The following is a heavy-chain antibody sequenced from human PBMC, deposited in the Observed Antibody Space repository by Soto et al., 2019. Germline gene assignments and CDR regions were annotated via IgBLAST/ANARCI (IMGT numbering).Heavy chain of an antibody. CDR3: AREEAGYYYYGMDV. J-gene: IGHJ6*02. CDR2: ISYDGSNK. Sequence: GGSLRLSCAASGFTFSSYAMHWVRQAPGKGLEWVAVISYDGSNKYYADSVKGRFTISRDNSKNTLYLQMNSLRAEDTAVYYCAREEAGYYYYGMDVWGQGTTVTVSS. V-gene: IGHV3-30-3*01. CDR1: GFTFSSYA.